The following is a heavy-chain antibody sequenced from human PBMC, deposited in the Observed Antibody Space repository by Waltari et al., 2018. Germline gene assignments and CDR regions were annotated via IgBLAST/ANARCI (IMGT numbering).Heavy chain of an antibody. J-gene: IGHJ4*02. V-gene: IGHV3-33*06. CDR2: IWSDGNDK. D-gene: IGHD3-22*01. Sequence: QVQLVESGGGVVQPGRSLRLSCAASGFSFSTYGVHWVRQAPGKGLEWVAHIWSDGNDKYYADSVTGRFTISRDNSKNTLYLQMNSLRAEDTAVYYCAKDYDSSGYYPPQSGYFDYWGQGTLVIVSS. CDR1: GFSFSTYG. CDR3: AKDYDSSGYYPPQSGYFDY.